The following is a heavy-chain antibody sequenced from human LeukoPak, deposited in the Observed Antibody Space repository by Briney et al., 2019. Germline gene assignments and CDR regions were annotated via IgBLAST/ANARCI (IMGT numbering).Heavy chain of an antibody. CDR3: AKERVGYGCYFDY. CDR2: ISYDGSNK. Sequence: GGSLRLSCAASGFTFSSYGMHWVRQAPGKGLEWVAVISYDGSNKYHADSVKGPFTISRDNSTNTLYLQMNSLRAEDTAVYYCAKERVGYGCYFDYWGQGTLVTVSS. J-gene: IGHJ4*02. CDR1: GFTFSSYG. V-gene: IGHV3-30*18. D-gene: IGHD5-18*01.